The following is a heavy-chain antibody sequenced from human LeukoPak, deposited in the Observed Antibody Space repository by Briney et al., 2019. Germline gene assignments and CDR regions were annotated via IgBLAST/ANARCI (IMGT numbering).Heavy chain of an antibody. V-gene: IGHV4-34*01. Sequence: SETLSLTCAVYGGSFSGYYWSWIRQPPGKGLEWIGEINHSGNTNYNPSLKSRVTISVDTSKNQFSLKLSSVTAADTAVYYCAKRPDAFDIWGQGTMVTVSS. CDR2: INHSGNT. CDR1: GGSFSGYY. CDR3: AKRPDAFDI. J-gene: IGHJ3*02.